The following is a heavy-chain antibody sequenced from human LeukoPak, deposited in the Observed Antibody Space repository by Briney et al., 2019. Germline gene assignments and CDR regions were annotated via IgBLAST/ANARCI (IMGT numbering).Heavy chain of an antibody. D-gene: IGHD4-23*01. CDR2: IYYSGST. CDR1: GGSISSGDYY. V-gene: IGHV4-30-4*01. Sequence: PSQTLSLTCTVSGGSISSGDYYWSWIRQLPGKGLEWIGYIYYSGSTYYNPSLKSRVTISVDTSKNQFSLKLSSVTAADTAVYYCARVAGYGGNYYFDYWGQGTLVTVSS. CDR3: ARVAGYGGNYYFDY. J-gene: IGHJ4*02.